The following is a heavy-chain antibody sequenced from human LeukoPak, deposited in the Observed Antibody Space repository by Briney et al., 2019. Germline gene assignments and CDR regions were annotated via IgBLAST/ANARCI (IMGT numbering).Heavy chain of an antibody. V-gene: IGHV3-23*01. CDR2: ISGGGDTT. CDR3: AKGNLLGYCSSTSCDSFDI. J-gene: IGHJ3*02. CDR1: GFTFSSYD. Sequence: GGSLRLSCAGSGFTFSSYDMAWVRQAPGKGLEWVSGISGGGDTTFYADSVKGRFTISRDNSKRTLYLQMNSLRAEDTAVYYCAKGNLLGYCSSTSCDSFDIWGQGTMVTVSS. D-gene: IGHD2-2*01.